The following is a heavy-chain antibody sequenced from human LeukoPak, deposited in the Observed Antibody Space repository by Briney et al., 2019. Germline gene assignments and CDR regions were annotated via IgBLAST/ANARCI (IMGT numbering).Heavy chain of an antibody. J-gene: IGHJ4*02. CDR1: GFTFSRFP. CDR2: ISSDGSDK. CDR3: ARDYPADH. Sequence: GRSLRLSCAASGFTFSRFPMPWVRQAPGKGLEWVALISSDGSDKKYADSVKGRFTMSRDNSKNTLYLQMHSLRVEDTAVYYCARDYPADHWGQGTLVTVSS. V-gene: IGHV3-30-3*01.